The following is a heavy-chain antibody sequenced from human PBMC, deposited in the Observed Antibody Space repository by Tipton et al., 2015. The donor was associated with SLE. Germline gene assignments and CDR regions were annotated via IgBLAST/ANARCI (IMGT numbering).Heavy chain of an antibody. J-gene: IGHJ4*02. CDR2: IYYSGST. Sequence: TLSLTCTVSGGSISSHYWSWIRQPPGKGLEWIGYIYYSGSTNYNPSLKSRVTISVDTSKSQFSLKLSSVTAADTAVYYCASGGIYFDYWGQGTLVTVSS. D-gene: IGHD3-16*01. CDR1: GGSISSHY. CDR3: ASGGIYFDY. V-gene: IGHV4-59*11.